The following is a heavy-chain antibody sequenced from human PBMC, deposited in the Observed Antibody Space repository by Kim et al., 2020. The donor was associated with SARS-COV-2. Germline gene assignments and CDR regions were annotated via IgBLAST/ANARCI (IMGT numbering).Heavy chain of an antibody. J-gene: IGHJ5*02. D-gene: IGHD6-13*01. Sequence: SETLSLTCAVYGGSFSGYYWSWIRQPPGKGLEWIGEINHSGSTNYNPSLKSRVTISVDTSKNQFSLKLSSVTAADTAVYYCARGGQLGPKRFDPWGQGTLVTVSS. V-gene: IGHV4-34*01. CDR1: GGSFSGYY. CDR2: INHSGST. CDR3: ARGGQLGPKRFDP.